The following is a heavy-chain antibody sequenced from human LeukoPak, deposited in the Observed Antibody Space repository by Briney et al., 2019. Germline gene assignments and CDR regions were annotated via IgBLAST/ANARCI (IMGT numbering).Heavy chain of an antibody. J-gene: IGHJ4*02. D-gene: IGHD5-18*01. Sequence: GASVKVSCKASGYTFTGYYMHWVRQAPGQGLEWMGWINPNSGGTNYAQKFQGRVTMTRDTSISTAYMELSRLRSGDTAVYYCARLYEDTAMVTSWGQGTLVTVSS. CDR1: GYTFTGYY. CDR3: ARLYEDTAMVTS. V-gene: IGHV1-2*02. CDR2: INPNSGGT.